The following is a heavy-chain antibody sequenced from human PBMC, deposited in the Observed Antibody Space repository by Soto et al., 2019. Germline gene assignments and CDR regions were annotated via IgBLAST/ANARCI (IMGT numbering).Heavy chain of an antibody. V-gene: IGHV3-9*01. Sequence: GGSLRLSCAASGFTFDDYAMHWVRQAPGKGLEWVSGISWNSGSIGYADSVKGRFTISRDNAKNSLYLQMNSLRAEDTALYYCAKDSPPKGYQLLSWGEYYFDYWGQGTLVTVSS. CDR2: ISWNSGSI. CDR1: GFTFDDYA. D-gene: IGHD2-2*01. J-gene: IGHJ4*02. CDR3: AKDSPPKGYQLLSWGEYYFDY.